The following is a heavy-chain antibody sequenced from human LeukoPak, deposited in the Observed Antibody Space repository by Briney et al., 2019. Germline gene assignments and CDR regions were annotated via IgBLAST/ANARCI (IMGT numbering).Heavy chain of an antibody. J-gene: IGHJ4*02. CDR3: VSFYETY. CDR2: INSDGSWT. D-gene: IGHD2/OR15-2a*01. V-gene: IGHV3-74*01. Sequence: GGSLRLSCAASGNYWMHWVRQVPGKGLVWVSHINSDGSWTSYADSVKGRFTISKDNAKNTVYLQTNSLRAEDTAVYYCVSFYETYWGRGTLVTVSS. CDR1: GNYW.